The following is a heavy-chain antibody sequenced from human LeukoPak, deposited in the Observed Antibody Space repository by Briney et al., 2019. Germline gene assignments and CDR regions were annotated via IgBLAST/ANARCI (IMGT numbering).Heavy chain of an antibody. CDR3: ARRSYRDYSNLGGYFDY. Sequence: SVKVSCKASGGTFSSYAISWVRQAPGQGLEWMGGIIPIFGTANYAQKFQGRVTITADGSTSTAYMELSSLRSEDTAVYYCARRSYRDYSNLGGYFDYWGQGTLVTVSS. CDR2: IIPIFGTA. D-gene: IGHD4-11*01. V-gene: IGHV1-69*13. J-gene: IGHJ4*02. CDR1: GGTFSSYA.